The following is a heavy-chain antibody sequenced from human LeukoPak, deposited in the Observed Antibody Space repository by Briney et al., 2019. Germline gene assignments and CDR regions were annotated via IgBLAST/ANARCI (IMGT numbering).Heavy chain of an antibody. CDR3: ARTGYYDILTGYPSWWFDP. J-gene: IGHJ5*02. D-gene: IGHD3-9*01. V-gene: IGHV3-53*01. CDR2: IHSGGST. CDR1: GFTVSSNY. Sequence: GGSLRLSCAASGFTVSSNYMSWVRQAPGKGLEWVSVIHSGGSTYYADSVKGRFTISRDNSKNTLYLQMNSLRAEDTAVYYCARTGYYDILTGYPSWWFDPWGQGTLVTVSS.